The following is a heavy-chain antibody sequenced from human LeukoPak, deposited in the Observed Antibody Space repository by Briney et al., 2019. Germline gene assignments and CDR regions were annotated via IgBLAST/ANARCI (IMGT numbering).Heavy chain of an antibody. Sequence: GESLKISCKGSGYSFTSYWIGWVRQMPGKGLEWMGIIFPDDSDTRYSPSFQGQVTISADKSNSTAFLQWSSLRAPDTAMYYCARRSKYCASTSCYNFDYWGQGTLVTVSS. V-gene: IGHV5-51*01. CDR1: GYSFTSYW. CDR3: ARRSKYCASTSCYNFDY. CDR2: IFPDDSDT. D-gene: IGHD2-2*01. J-gene: IGHJ4*02.